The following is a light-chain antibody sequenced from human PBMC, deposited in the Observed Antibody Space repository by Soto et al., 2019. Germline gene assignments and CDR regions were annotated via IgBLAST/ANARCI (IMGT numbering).Light chain of an antibody. CDR2: CAY. V-gene: IGKV3-20*01. CDR1: QSVGISY. CDR3: QPYCSSPLT. Sequence: EIVLTQSPGTLSLSPGERATLSCRASQSVGISYLAWYQQKPGQAPRLLIYCAYSRSTGIPDRFSGSGSGTDFTLTISRLEPEDFAVYYGQPYCSSPLTRGGGTKVEIK. J-gene: IGKJ4*01.